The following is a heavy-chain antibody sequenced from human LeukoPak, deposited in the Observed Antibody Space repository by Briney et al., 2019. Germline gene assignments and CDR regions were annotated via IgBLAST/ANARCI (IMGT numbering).Heavy chain of an antibody. Sequence: GSLRLSCTASGFTFSSYIMKWVRQSPGKGLEWVAVISYDGSNKYYADSVKGRFTISRDNSKNTLYLQMNSLRAEDTAVYYCARPQWYYDSSGYYAFDYWGQGTLVTVSS. D-gene: IGHD3-22*01. V-gene: IGHV3-30-3*01. J-gene: IGHJ4*02. CDR3: ARPQWYYDSSGYYAFDY. CDR1: GFTFSSYI. CDR2: ISYDGSNK.